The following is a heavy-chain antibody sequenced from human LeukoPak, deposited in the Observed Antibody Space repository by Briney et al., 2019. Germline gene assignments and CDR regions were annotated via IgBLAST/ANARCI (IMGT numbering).Heavy chain of an antibody. Sequence: GGSLRLSCAASGFTFSSYAMSWVRQAPGKGLEWVAVMRSGDGDTTYADSVRGRFTISRDNSKNRLDLQMNSLRPEDTAVYYCVRDFPENWQLVPLLDYWGQGTLVTVSS. J-gene: IGHJ4*02. CDR3: VRDFPENWQLVPLLDY. D-gene: IGHD6-6*01. V-gene: IGHV3-23*01. CDR2: MRSGDGDT. CDR1: GFTFSSYA.